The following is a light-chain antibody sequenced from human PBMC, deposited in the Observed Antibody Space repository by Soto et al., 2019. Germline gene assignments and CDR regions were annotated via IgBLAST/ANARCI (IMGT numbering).Light chain of an antibody. V-gene: IGKV3-15*01. Sequence: DIVMTQSPATLSVSPGERATLSCRASQSVGSDLAWYQQKPGQAPRLLIYGASTRAPGIPARFSGSGSGTALTLTVSTLQSEDIAVYFCKHYKSWVWTFGRGAKVDIX. CDR1: QSVGSD. CDR2: GAS. CDR3: KHYKSWVWT. J-gene: IGKJ1*01.